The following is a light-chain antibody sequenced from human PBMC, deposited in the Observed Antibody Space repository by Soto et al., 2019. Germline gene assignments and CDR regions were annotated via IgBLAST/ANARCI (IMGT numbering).Light chain of an antibody. CDR3: AAWDASLRVWL. CDR2: RNG. V-gene: IGLV1-47*01. Sequence: QSVLAQPPTASGTPGQRVSISCSGGSANIGGNYVYWFSQFPGAAPKLLIYRNGLRPSGVPDRFSASKSGASASLAISGLRSEDEADYYCAAWDASLRVWLFGGGTKLTVL. J-gene: IGLJ3*02. CDR1: SANIGGNY.